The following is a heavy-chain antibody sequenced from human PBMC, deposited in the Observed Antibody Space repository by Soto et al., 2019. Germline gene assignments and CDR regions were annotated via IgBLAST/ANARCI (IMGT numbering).Heavy chain of an antibody. V-gene: IGHV3-74*01. CDR1: GFTLSGRS. CDR3: ARGWFGPDV. Sequence: EVQLVESGGGLVQPGGSLRLSCAASGFTLSGRSMHWVRQAPGKGLVWVSGIDNAGTDSTYADSVKGRFTSSRDNATNMLYLQMNSLRVEDTAVYYCARGWFGPDVWGKGTTVTVS. D-gene: IGHD3-10*01. CDR2: IDNAGTDS. J-gene: IGHJ6*03.